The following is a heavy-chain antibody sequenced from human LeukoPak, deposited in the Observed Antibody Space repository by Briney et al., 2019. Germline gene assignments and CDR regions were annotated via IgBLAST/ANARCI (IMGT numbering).Heavy chain of an antibody. V-gene: IGHV1-69*04. J-gene: IGHJ6*02. CDR3: ARSIQLWPEGYYGMDV. Sequence: SVKVSCKASGGTFSSYAISWVRQAPGQGLEWMGRIIPIFGIANYALKFQGRVTITADKSTSTAYMELSSLRSEDTAVYYCARSIQLWPEGYYGMDVWGQGTTVTVSS. CDR1: GGTFSSYA. D-gene: IGHD5-18*01. CDR2: IIPIFGIA.